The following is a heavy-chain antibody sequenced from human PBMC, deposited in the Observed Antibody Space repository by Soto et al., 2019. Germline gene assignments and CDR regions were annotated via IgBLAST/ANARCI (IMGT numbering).Heavy chain of an antibody. V-gene: IGHV4-38-2*01. D-gene: IGHD3-3*01. CDR3: ARVGVTIFGVVIRGKNWFDP. CDR2: IYHSGST. Sequence: SETLSLTCAVSCYSIISGYYWGWIRQPPGKGLEWIGSIYHSGSTYYNPSLKSRVTISVDTSKNQFSLKLSSVTAADTAVYYCARVGVTIFGVVIRGKNWFDPWGQGTLVTAPQ. J-gene: IGHJ5*02. CDR1: CYSIISGYY.